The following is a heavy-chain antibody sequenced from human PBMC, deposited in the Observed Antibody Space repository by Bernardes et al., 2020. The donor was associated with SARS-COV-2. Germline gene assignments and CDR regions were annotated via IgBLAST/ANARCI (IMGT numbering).Heavy chain of an antibody. CDR2: IKRKTDGGTT. V-gene: IGHV3-15*01. CDR3: TTSYYYDSTA. CDR1: GFTFSNAW. Sequence: GGSLRLSCATSGFTFSNAWMSWVRQAPGKGLEWVGRIKRKTDGGTTDYAAPAKGRFTISRDDSKNTLYLQMNSLKTEDTAVYYCTTSYYYDSTAWGQGTLVTVSS. D-gene: IGHD3-22*01. J-gene: IGHJ5*02.